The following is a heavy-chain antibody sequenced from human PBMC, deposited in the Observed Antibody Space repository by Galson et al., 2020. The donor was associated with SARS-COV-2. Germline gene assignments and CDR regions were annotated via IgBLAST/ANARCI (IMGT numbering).Heavy chain of an antibody. Sequence: SETLSLTCAVSGTSISSGSYSWNWIRQPPGKGLEWIGYISHSGGTYYNPSLKSRVTISGDRSKNQFSLRLSSVTAADTAVYYCARPDQLLSAAFDIWGQGTMVTVSS. CDR2: ISHSGGT. V-gene: IGHV4-30-2*01. J-gene: IGHJ3*02. CDR3: ARPDQLLSAAFDI. D-gene: IGHD2-2*01. CDR1: GTSISSGSYS.